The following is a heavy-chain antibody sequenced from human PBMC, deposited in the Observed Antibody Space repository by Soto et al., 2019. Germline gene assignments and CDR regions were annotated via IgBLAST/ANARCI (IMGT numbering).Heavy chain of an antibody. Sequence: ASVKVSCKASGYIFTNYYIYWVRQAPGQGLEYIGIINPGGGATDYAQKFQGRVTMTRDTSTSTVYMELSSLRYEDTAVYYCAKLQGSSWLFDYWGQGTLVTVSS. D-gene: IGHD6-13*01. V-gene: IGHV1-46*01. J-gene: IGHJ4*02. CDR1: GYIFTNYY. CDR2: INPGGGAT. CDR3: AKLQGSSWLFDY.